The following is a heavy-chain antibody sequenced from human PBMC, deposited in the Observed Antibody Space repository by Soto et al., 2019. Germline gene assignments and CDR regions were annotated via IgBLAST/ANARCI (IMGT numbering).Heavy chain of an antibody. CDR3: ARVVPGAEAWFGP. J-gene: IGHJ5*02. D-gene: IGHD2-2*01. CDR2: ISLYSDGT. Sequence: ASVKVSCKTSGYTFSNYGITWVRQAPGQPLEWLGWISLYSDGTNYAQKFQGRVSMTTDTSTTTAYMELRSLRSDDTAVYYCARVVPGAEAWFGPWGQGNLVPVSS. V-gene: IGHV1-18*01. CDR1: GYTFSNYG.